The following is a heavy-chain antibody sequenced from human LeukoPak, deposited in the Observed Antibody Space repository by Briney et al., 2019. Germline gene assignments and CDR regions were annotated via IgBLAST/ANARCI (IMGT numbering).Heavy chain of an antibody. CDR1: GGSFSGYY. J-gene: IGHJ4*02. CDR3: ARDPGAPYGSGSYYI. V-gene: IGHV4-34*01. CDR2: INHSGST. Sequence: SETLSLTCAVYGGSFSGYYWSWIRQPPGKGLEWIGEINHSGSTNYNPSLKSRVTISVDTSKNQFSLKLSSVTAADTAVYYCARDPGAPYGSGSYYIWGQGTLVTVSS. D-gene: IGHD3-10*01.